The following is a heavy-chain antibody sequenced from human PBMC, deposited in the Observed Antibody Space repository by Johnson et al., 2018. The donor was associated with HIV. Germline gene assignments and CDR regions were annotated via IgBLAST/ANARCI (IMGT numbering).Heavy chain of an antibody. D-gene: IGHD6-19*01. J-gene: IGHJ3*02. V-gene: IGHV3-20*04. CDR1: GFTFDDYG. CDR3: ARGLGGAGDDAFDI. CDR2: INWNGGSK. Sequence: MQLVESGRGVVRPGGSLRLSCAASGFTFDDYGMSWVRQAPGKGLEWVSGINWNGGSKGYGDSVKGRFTISRDNAKNSLYMQMNSLRAEDTALYYCARGLGGAGDDAFDIWGQGTMVTVSS.